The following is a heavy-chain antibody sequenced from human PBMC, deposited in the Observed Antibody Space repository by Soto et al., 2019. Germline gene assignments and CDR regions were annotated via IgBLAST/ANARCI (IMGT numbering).Heavy chain of an antibody. Sequence: LSLTCTVSGGSISSSSYYWGWIRQPPGKGLEWIGSIYYSGSTYYNPSLKSRVTISVDTSKNQFSLKLSSVTAADTAVYYCARGSGYSSSWYKYYFDYWGQGTLVTVSS. V-gene: IGHV4-39*01. CDR3: ARGSGYSSSWYKYYFDY. CDR2: IYYSGST. CDR1: GGSISSSSYY. J-gene: IGHJ4*02. D-gene: IGHD6-13*01.